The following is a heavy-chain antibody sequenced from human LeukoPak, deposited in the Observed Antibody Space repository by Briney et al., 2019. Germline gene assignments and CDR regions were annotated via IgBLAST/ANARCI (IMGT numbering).Heavy chain of an antibody. Sequence: SETLSLTCTVSGYSISSGYYWGWIRQPPGKGLEWIGSIYHSGSTYYNPSLKSRVTISVDTSKNQFSLKLSSVTAADTAVYYCARGAGSGTHAFDIWGQGTMVTVSS. CDR3: ARGAGSGTHAFDI. J-gene: IGHJ3*02. CDR1: GYSISSGYY. V-gene: IGHV4-38-2*02. D-gene: IGHD1-26*01. CDR2: IYHSGST.